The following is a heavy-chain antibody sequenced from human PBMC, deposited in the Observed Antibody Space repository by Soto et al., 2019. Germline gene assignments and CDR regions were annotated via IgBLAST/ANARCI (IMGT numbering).Heavy chain of an antibody. CDR1: GYTFTSYG. D-gene: IGHD3-9*01. V-gene: IGHV1-18*01. J-gene: IGHJ4*02. CDR3: ARDLGDGILRYFDWLSNSHDY. CDR2: ISAYNGNT. Sequence: ASVKVSCKASGYTFTSYGISWVRQAPGQGLEWMGWISAYNGNTNYAQKLQGRVTMTTDTSTSTAYMELRSLRSDDTAVYYCARDLGDGILRYFDWLSNSHDYWGQGTLVTVS.